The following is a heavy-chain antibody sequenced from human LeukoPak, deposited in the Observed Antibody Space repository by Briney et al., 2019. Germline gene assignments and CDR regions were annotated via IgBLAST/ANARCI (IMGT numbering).Heavy chain of an antibody. D-gene: IGHD2-15*01. V-gene: IGHV3-30*03. Sequence: GGSLRLSCAASGFTFSSYGMHWVRQAPGKGLEWVAVISYDGSNKYYADSVKGRFTISRDNSKNTLYLQMNSLRAEDTAVYYCARGARAATGYYYYYMDVWGKGTTVTVSS. CDR1: GFTFSSYG. CDR3: ARGARAATGYYYYYMDV. J-gene: IGHJ6*03. CDR2: ISYDGSNK.